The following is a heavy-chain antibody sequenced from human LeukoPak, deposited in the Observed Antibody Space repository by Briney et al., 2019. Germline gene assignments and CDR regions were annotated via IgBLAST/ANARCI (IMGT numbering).Heavy chain of an antibody. V-gene: IGHV1-2*02. Sequence: GASVKVPCKASGYTFTGYYMHWVRQAPGQGPEWMGWINPNSGGTNYAQKFQGRVTMTRDTSISTAYLELSRLRSDDTAVYYCARGRSSSNWFDPWGQGTLVTVSS. CDR1: GYTFTGYY. J-gene: IGHJ5*02. CDR3: ARGRSSSNWFDP. CDR2: INPNSGGT. D-gene: IGHD6-13*01.